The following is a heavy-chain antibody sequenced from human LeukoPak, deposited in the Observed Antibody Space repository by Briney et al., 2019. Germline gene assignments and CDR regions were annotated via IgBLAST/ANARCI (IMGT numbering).Heavy chain of an antibody. CDR1: GYSISSGYY. Sequence: SETLSLTCTVSGYSISSGYYWGWIRQPPGKGLEWIGSIYHSGSTYYNPSLKSRVTISVDTSKNQFSLKLSSVTAADTAVYYCARLSTVTTSFDYWGQGTLVTVSS. J-gene: IGHJ4*02. CDR3: ARLSTVTTSFDY. D-gene: IGHD4-17*01. CDR2: IYHSGST. V-gene: IGHV4-38-2*02.